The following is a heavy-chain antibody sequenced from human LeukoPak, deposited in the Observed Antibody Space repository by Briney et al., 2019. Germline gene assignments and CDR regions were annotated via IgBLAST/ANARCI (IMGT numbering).Heavy chain of an antibody. V-gene: IGHV3-30*18. D-gene: IGHD6-19*01. CDR2: ISYDGSNK. Sequence: GGSLRLSRAASRFTFSSYGMHWVRQAPGKGLEWVAVISYDGSNKFYADSVKGRFTISRDNSKNPLYLQMNSLRAEDTAVYYCAKDLRQWLVRGNYFDYWGQGTLVIVSS. CDR3: AKDLRQWLVRGNYFDY. CDR1: RFTFSSYG. J-gene: IGHJ4*02.